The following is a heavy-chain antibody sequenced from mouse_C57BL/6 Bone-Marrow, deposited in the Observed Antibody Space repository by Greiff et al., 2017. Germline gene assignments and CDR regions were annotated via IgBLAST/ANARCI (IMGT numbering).Heavy chain of an antibody. J-gene: IGHJ1*03. CDR1: GYTFTDYN. V-gene: IGHV1-18*01. CDR2: INPNNGGT. CDR3: ARSYGDGYFDV. D-gene: IGHD2-13*01. Sequence: SGPELVKPGASVKIPCKASGYTFTDYNMDWVKQSHGKSLEWIGDINPNNGGTIYNQKFKGKATLTVDKSSSTAYMELRSLTSEDTAVYYCARSYGDGYFDVWGTGTTVTVSS.